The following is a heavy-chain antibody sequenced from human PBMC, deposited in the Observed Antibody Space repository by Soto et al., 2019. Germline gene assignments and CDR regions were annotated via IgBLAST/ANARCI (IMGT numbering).Heavy chain of an antibody. Sequence: SETLSLTCAVYGGSFSGYYWSWIRQPPGKGLEWIGEINHSGSTNYNPSLKSRVTISVDTSKNQFSLKLSSVTAADTAEYYCARVTGSGWYIRSLRSRFDYWGQGTLVTVSS. CDR3: ARVTGSGWYIRSLRSRFDY. CDR2: INHSGST. CDR1: GGSFSGYY. J-gene: IGHJ4*02. V-gene: IGHV4-34*01. D-gene: IGHD6-19*01.